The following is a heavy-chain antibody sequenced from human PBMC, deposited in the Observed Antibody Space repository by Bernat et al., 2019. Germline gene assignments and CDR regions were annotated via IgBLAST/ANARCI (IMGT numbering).Heavy chain of an antibody. CDR2: ISYDGSNK. J-gene: IGHJ3*02. Sequence: QVQVVESGGGVVQPGRSLRLSCAASGFTFSSYGMHWVRQAPGKGLEWVAVISYDGSNKYYADSVKGRFTISRDNSKNTLYLQMNSLRAEDTAVYYCARGAVAYGGNGEYAFDIWGQGTMVTVSS. CDR3: ARGAVAYGGNGEYAFDI. D-gene: IGHD4-23*01. CDR1: GFTFSSYG. V-gene: IGHV3-30*03.